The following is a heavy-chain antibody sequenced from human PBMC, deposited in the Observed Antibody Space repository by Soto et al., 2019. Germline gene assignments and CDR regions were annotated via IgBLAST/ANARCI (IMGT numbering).Heavy chain of an antibody. V-gene: IGHV1-69*13. CDR1: GGTFSSYA. CDR3: ARDGPGIVGATSWFDP. D-gene: IGHD1-26*01. Sequence: ASVKVSCKASGGTFSSYAISWVRQAPGQGLEWMGGIIPIFGTANYAQKFQGRVTITADESTSTAYMELSSLRSEDTAVYYCARDGPGIVGATSWFDPWGQGTLVTVSS. CDR2: IIPIFGTA. J-gene: IGHJ5*02.